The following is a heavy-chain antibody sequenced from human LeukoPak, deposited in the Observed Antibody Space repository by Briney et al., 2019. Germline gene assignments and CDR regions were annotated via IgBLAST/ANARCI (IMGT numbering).Heavy chain of an antibody. CDR2: INNDESIT. D-gene: IGHD3-22*01. CDR1: GFTFNTYW. J-gene: IGHJ4*02. V-gene: IGHV3-74*01. CDR3: ARVVYFDSSGYRHFDY. Sequence: GGSLRLSCAASGFTFNTYWLHWVRQAPGKGLVWVSHINNDESITNYADSVKGRFTISRDNAKNRLYLQMNSLRAEDTAVYYCARVVYFDSSGYRHFDYWGQGTLVTVSS.